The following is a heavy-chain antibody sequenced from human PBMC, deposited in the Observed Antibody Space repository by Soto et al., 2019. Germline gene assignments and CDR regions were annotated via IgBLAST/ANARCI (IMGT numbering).Heavy chain of an antibody. Sequence: SETLSLTCTVSGGSISSGDYYWSWIRQPPGKGLEWIGYIYYSGSTYYNPSLKSRVTISVDTSKNQFSLKLSSVTAADTAVYYCARDVPYYYYMDVWGKGTTVTVSS. CDR3: ARDVPYYYYMDV. D-gene: IGHD2-2*01. CDR1: GGSISSGDYY. V-gene: IGHV4-30-4*02. CDR2: IYYSGST. J-gene: IGHJ6*03.